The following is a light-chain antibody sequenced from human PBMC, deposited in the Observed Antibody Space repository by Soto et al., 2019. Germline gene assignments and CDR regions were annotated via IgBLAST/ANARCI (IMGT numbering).Light chain of an antibody. CDR3: CSYGGSYTYV. J-gene: IGLJ1*01. V-gene: IGLV2-11*01. Sequence: QSALTQPRSVSGSPGQSVTISCTGTSSVVGGYNYVSWYQQHPGKAPKLMIYDVSKRPSGVPDRFSGSKSGNTASLTISGLQAEDEADYYCCSYGGSYTYVFGTGTKVTVL. CDR1: SSVVGGYNY. CDR2: DVS.